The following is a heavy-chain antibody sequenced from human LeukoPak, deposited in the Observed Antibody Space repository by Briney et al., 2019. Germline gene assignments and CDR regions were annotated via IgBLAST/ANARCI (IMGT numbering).Heavy chain of an antibody. CDR1: GGSISSNSYY. Sequence: SETLSLTCAVSGGSISSNSYYWGWIRQPPGKGLEWIGSIYYSGSTYYNPSLKSRVTISVDTSKNQFSLKLSSVTAADTAVYYCARALDYGDYYYWGQGTLVTVSS. V-gene: IGHV4-39*07. J-gene: IGHJ4*02. CDR2: IYYSGST. CDR3: ARALDYGDYYY. D-gene: IGHD4-17*01.